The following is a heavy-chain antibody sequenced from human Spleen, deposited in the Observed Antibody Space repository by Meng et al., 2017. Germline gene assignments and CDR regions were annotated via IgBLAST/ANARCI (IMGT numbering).Heavy chain of an antibody. CDR1: GYTFTSSG. V-gene: IGHV1-18*01. CDR2: ISASNGNS. J-gene: IGHJ4*02. Sequence: QVQLVQSGAEVKKPGASVKVSCKASGYTFTSSGISWVRQAPGQGLEWMGWISASNGNSNYAQKLQGRVTLTTDTSTSTAYMELRSLTSDDTAVYYCSRGTPGRRYADYWGQGTLVTVSS. CDR3: SRGTPGRRYADY. D-gene: IGHD3-10*01.